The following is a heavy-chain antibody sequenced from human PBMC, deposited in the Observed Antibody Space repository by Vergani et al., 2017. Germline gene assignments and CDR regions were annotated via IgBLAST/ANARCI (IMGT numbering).Heavy chain of an antibody. Sequence: QVQLVESGGGVVQPGRSLRLSCAASGFTFSSYAMHWVRQAPGKGLEWVAVISYDGSNKYYADSVKGRFTISRDNSKNTLYLQMNSLRAEDTAVYYCARDLHYYGSDYWGQGTLVTVSS. CDR1: GFTFSSYA. CDR2: ISYDGSNK. J-gene: IGHJ4*02. D-gene: IGHD3-10*01. V-gene: IGHV3-30*04. CDR3: ARDLHYYGSDY.